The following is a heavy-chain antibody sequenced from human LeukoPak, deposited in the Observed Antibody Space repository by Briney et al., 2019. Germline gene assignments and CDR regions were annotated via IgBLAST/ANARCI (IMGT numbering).Heavy chain of an antibody. Sequence: PRRSLRLSCAASGLTLSHYGFHWVRQAPGKGLEWVAVIWSDGTNQVYADSVKGRFTISRDYSQKTVYLEMHTLRTEETAMYYCAKDAQRGFDYSNSLEYWGPGTLVTVSS. V-gene: IGHV3-33*06. D-gene: IGHD4-11*01. CDR2: IWSDGTNQ. J-gene: IGHJ4*02. CDR3: AKDAQRGFDYSNSLEY. CDR1: GLTLSHYG.